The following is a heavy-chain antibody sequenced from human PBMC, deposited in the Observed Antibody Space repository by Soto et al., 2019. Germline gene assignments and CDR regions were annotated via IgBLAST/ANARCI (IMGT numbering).Heavy chain of an antibody. CDR3: ARADSSGYYYYYGMDV. CDR2: IGTAGDT. D-gene: IGHD3-22*01. J-gene: IGHJ6*02. V-gene: IGHV3-13*01. CDR1: GFTFSSYD. Sequence: GGSLRLSCAASGFTFSSYDMHWVRQATGKGLEWVSAIGTAGDTYYPGSVKGRFTISRENAKNSLYLQMNSLRAGDTAVYYCARADSSGYYYYYGMDVWGQGTTVTVSS.